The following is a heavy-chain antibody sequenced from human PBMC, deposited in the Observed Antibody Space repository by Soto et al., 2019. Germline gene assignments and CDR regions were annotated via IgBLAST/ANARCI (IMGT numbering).Heavy chain of an antibody. V-gene: IGHV3-30*18. CDR3: AKDLSYYEGRRSYYYGMDV. D-gene: IGHD3-10*01. J-gene: IGHJ6*02. CDR1: GFTFNISG. Sequence: QVQLVESGGGVVQPGRSLRLSCAASGFTFNISGMHWVRQAPGKGLEWMAVVSYDGGNTYYADSVKGRFSISRDNSKHTLYLQMNSLRAEDTAVYYCAKDLSYYEGRRSYYYGMDVWGQGTTVTVSS. CDR2: VSYDGGNT.